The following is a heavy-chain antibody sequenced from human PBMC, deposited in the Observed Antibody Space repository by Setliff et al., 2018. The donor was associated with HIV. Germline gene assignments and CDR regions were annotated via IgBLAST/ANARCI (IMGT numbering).Heavy chain of an antibody. Sequence: SETLSLTCTVSGGSISSSSYYWGWIRQPPGKGLEWIGSIYYSGSTYYNPSLKSRVTISVDTSKNQFSLKLSSVTAADTAVYYCASPSTDGSGSYSNWFDPWGQGTLVTVS. CDR2: IYYSGST. J-gene: IGHJ5*02. CDR1: GGSISSSSYY. CDR3: ASPSTDGSGSYSNWFDP. V-gene: IGHV4-39*01. D-gene: IGHD3-10*01.